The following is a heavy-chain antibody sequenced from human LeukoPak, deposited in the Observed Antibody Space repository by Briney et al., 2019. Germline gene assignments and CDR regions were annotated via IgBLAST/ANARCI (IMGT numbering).Heavy chain of an antibody. V-gene: IGHV4-61*01. CDR1: GGSVGSGSYC. D-gene: IGHD1-26*01. Sequence: PSETLSLTCAVSGGSVGSGSYCWSWIRQPPGKRLEWIGYIYYSGSTNYNPSLKSRVTISVDTSKNQFSLKLSSVTAADTAVYYCARAWGLRPLDYWGQGTLVTVSS. CDR2: IYYSGST. CDR3: ARAWGLRPLDY. J-gene: IGHJ4*02.